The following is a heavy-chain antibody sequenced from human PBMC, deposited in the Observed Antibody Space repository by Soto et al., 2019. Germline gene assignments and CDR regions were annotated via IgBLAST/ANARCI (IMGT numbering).Heavy chain of an antibody. V-gene: IGHV4-4*07. J-gene: IGHJ4*02. CDR2: IYSSGST. Sequence: NPSETLSLTCTVSGDSISSFYWSWIRQPAGKGLEWIGRIYSSGSTNYNPSLKSRVIMSFDTSKNQFSLKLSSVTAADTAVYYCARVGSGSYFDNWGQGTLVTVSS. D-gene: IGHD1-26*01. CDR3: ARVGSGSYFDN. CDR1: GDSISSFY.